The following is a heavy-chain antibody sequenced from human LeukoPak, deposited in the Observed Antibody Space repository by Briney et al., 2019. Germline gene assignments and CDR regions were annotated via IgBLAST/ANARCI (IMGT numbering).Heavy chain of an antibody. V-gene: IGHV4-34*01. D-gene: IGHD3-10*01. CDR1: GGSLTGYY. CDR2: VHHSGRT. J-gene: IGHJ4*02. CDR3: ARDDAHSGGTFFDS. Sequence: SETLSLTCDVYGGSLTGYYWSWIRQAPGKGLEWIGEVHHSGRTLYNLSLMGRVTISVDTSKNQFSLWLNSVTAADTAVYYCARDDAHSGGTFFDSWGQGILVTVSS.